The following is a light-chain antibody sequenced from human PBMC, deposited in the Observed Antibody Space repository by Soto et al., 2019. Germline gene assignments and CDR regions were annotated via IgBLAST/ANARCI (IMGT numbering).Light chain of an antibody. Sequence: DIQMTQSPSTLSASIGDKVTITCRATQSIGSWLAWYQHKPGEAPKLLIYDASDLETGVPLRFSGRGSETEFTLTINGLQPDDFATYYCQQYNSFPRTFGQGTKV. V-gene: IGKV1-5*01. J-gene: IGKJ1*01. CDR2: DAS. CDR1: QSIGSW. CDR3: QQYNSFPRT.